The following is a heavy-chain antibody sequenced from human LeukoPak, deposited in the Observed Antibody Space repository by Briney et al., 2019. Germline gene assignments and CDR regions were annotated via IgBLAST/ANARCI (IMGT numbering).Heavy chain of an antibody. D-gene: IGHD1-26*01. CDR1: GFTFSSYV. CDR2: ISYDGSNE. Sequence: GGSLSLSCAASGFTFSSYVMHWVRQAPGKGLEWVAIISYDGSNEYYVDSVKGRFTISRDNSKNTLYLQMNSLRAADTAVYYCARGLVNRGPGTYNSRDYWGQGTLIIVSS. V-gene: IGHV3-30*04. J-gene: IGHJ4*02. CDR3: ARGLVNRGPGTYNSRDY.